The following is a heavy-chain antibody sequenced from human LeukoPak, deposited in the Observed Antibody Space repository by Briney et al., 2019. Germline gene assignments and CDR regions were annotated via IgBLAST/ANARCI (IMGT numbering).Heavy chain of an antibody. CDR2: INGDGSST. J-gene: IGHJ4*02. CDR1: GFTLSDHW. CDR3: ARAGSGRPFDF. D-gene: IGHD1-26*01. V-gene: IGHV3-74*01. Sequence: PRGSLRLSCVASGFTLSDHWMHRVRQAPGKGLVWVSRINGDGSSTSYAGSVKGRFTISRDNAKNTLYLQMNSLRAEDTAVFYCARAGSGRPFDFWGQGTLVTVSS.